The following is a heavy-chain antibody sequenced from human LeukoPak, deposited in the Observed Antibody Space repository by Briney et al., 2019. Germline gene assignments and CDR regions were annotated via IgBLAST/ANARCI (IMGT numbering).Heavy chain of an antibody. Sequence: GASVKVSCKASGYTFTSYDINWVRQATGQGLEWMGWMNPNSGNTRYAQKFQGRVTMTRNTSISTAYMELSSLRSEDTAVYHCARLEQQLGADYWGQGTLVTVSS. J-gene: IGHJ4*02. V-gene: IGHV1-8*01. CDR2: MNPNSGNT. D-gene: IGHD6-13*01. CDR1: GYTFTSYD. CDR3: ARLEQQLGADY.